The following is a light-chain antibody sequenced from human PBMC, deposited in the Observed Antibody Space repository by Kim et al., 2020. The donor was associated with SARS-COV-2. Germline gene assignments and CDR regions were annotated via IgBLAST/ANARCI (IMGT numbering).Light chain of an antibody. V-gene: IGLV1-40*01. J-gene: IGLJ2*01. Sequence: PGQKVTSPCSGGSSNIGAGSHVHWYQPLPGTTPKLLIYGNENRPSRVPDRFSGSKSGTSASMAITGLQAEDEADYFCQSYDNSLPVFGGGTQLTVL. CDR1: SSNIGAGSH. CDR3: QSYDNSLPV. CDR2: GNE.